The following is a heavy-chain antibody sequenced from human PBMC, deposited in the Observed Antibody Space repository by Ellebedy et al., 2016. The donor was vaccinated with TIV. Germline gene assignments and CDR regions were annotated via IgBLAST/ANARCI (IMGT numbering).Heavy chain of an antibody. D-gene: IGHD3-22*01. CDR3: ARGRRYFDSSGYYLDY. J-gene: IGHJ4*02. V-gene: IGHV4-34*01. CDR2: INESGST. CDR1: GESFSGHY. Sequence: GSLRLSXAVYGESFSGHYWTWIRQSPGKGLEWIGEINESGSTNHNPSLKSRVTISTDTSKSQFSLKLSSVTAADTAVYFCARGRRYFDSSGYYLDYWGQGPLVTVSS.